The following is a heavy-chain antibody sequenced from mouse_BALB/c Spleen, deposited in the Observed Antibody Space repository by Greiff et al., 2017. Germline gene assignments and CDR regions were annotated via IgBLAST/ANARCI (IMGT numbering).Heavy chain of an antibody. V-gene: IGHV3-8*02. CDR2: ISYSGST. CDR3: ARSWYYGSTLDY. Sequence: EVKLMESGPSLVKPSQTLSLTCSVSGYSITSGYWTWIRKFPGNKLEYMGYISYSGSTYYNPSLKSRISITRDTSKNQYYLQLNSVTTEDTATYYCARSWYYGSTLDYWGQGTTLTVSS. J-gene: IGHJ2*01. D-gene: IGHD1-1*01. CDR1: GYSITSGY.